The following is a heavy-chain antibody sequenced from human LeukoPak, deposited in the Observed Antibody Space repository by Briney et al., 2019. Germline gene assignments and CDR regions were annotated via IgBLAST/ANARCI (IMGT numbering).Heavy chain of an antibody. CDR3: ARGARGYSYG. D-gene: IGHD5-18*01. Sequence: PSETLSLTCNVSGVSVSSGSYYWSWIRQPPGKGLEWIGYIYNSGTTNYNPSLKSRVTISVDSSKNQFSLKLTSVTAADTAVYYCARGARGYSYGWGQGTLVTVSS. CDR2: IYNSGTT. J-gene: IGHJ4*01. CDR1: GVSVSSGSYY. V-gene: IGHV4-61*01.